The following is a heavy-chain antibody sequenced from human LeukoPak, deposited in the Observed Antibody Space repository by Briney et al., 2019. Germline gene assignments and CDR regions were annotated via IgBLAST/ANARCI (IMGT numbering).Heavy chain of an antibody. CDR2: ISAYSGNT. V-gene: IGHV1-18*01. CDR1: GYTFTSYG. CDR3: ARLRITIFGVVIIPKGYFDC. Sequence: ASVRVSCKASGYTFTSYGISWVRQAPGQGLEWMGWISAYSGNTNYAQKLQGRVTMTTDTSTSTAYMELRSLRSDDTAVYYCARLRITIFGVVIIPKGYFDCWGQGTLVTVSS. D-gene: IGHD3-3*01. J-gene: IGHJ4*02.